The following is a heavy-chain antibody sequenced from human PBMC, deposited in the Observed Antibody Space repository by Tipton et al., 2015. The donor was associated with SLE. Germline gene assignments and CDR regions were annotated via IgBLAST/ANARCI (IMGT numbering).Heavy chain of an antibody. J-gene: IGHJ4*02. Sequence: GLVKPSETLSLTCIVSGASINSYFWSWIRQPPGKGLEWIGYIYYSGSTNYNPSLKSRVTMSVDTSKNQFSLKLSSVTAADTAVYYCARDPNGGYGSFDYWGLGALVTVSS. D-gene: IGHD7-27*01. CDR1: GASINSYF. V-gene: IGHV4-59*12. CDR3: ARDPNGGYGSFDY. CDR2: IYYSGST.